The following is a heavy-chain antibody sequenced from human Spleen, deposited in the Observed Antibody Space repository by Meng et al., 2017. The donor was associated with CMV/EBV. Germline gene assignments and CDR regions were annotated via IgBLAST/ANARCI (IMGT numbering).Heavy chain of an antibody. CDR2: IYTAGST. CDR3: ARDPSNFGVDYYFDY. Sequence: GGSLRLSCAASGFTVSTNYMSWVRQAPGKGLEWVSIIYTAGSTYYADSVKGRFTISRDNSKNTLYLQMNSLRDDDTAVYYCARDPSNFGVDYYFDYWGQGTLVTVSS. V-gene: IGHV3-53*01. D-gene: IGHD3-3*01. CDR1: GFTVSTNY. J-gene: IGHJ4*02.